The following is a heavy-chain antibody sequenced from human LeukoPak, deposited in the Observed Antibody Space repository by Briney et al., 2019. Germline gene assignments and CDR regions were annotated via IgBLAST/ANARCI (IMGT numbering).Heavy chain of an antibody. CDR3: ARRAGDSVTKRAFDF. CDR1: GYSFTTNW. CDR2: IYPGDSDI. V-gene: IGHV5-51*01. Sequence: GESLKISCKGSGYSFTTNWIGWVRQMPGKGLEWMGIIYPGDSDIRYNPSFQGQVAISADKSISTAYLQWRSLKASDTAMYYCARRAGDSVTKRAFDFWGQGTMVTVSS. D-gene: IGHD4-17*01. J-gene: IGHJ3*01.